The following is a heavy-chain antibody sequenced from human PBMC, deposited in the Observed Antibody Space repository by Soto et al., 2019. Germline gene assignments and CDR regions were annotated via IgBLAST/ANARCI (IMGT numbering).Heavy chain of an antibody. V-gene: IGHV4-39*01. D-gene: IGHD4-4*01. CDR3: ARIVVVSTVANV. CDR1: GGAINTNNYY. CDR2: VFYDGTT. Sequence: SETLSLTCTVSGGAINTNNYYWGWVRQPPGKGLEWIGSVFYDGTTYYSPSLKSRVTISLATSRTQFSLKLNSVTAADTDVYYCARIVVVSTVANVWGQGTLVTVSS. J-gene: IGHJ4*02.